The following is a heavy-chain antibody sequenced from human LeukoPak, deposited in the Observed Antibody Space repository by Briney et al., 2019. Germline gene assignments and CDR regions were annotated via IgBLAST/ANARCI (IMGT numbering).Heavy chain of an antibody. CDR1: GFTFRSYG. J-gene: IGHJ4*02. V-gene: IGHV3-33*01. Sequence: GGSLRLSCAASGFTFRSYGMHWVRQAPGRGLEWVAVIWYEGSDKHYADSVKGRFTISRDNSKNTLYLQLNSLRAEDAAVYYCARGSSSWYYFDYWGQGTLVTVSS. CDR3: ARGSSSWYYFDY. D-gene: IGHD6-13*01. CDR2: IWYEGSDK.